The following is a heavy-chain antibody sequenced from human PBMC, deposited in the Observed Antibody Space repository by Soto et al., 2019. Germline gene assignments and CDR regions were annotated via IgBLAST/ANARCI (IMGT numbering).Heavy chain of an antibody. Sequence: EVQLVESGGGLVKPGGSLRLSCAASGFTFSSYSMNWVRQAPGKGLEWVSSISSSSSYIYYADSVKGRFTTSRDNAKNSLYLQMNRLRAEDTAVYYCARVGATVSQWGYYYYYGMDVWGQGTTVTVSS. CDR1: GFTFSSYS. CDR2: ISSSSSYI. J-gene: IGHJ6*02. D-gene: IGHD4-4*01. V-gene: IGHV3-21*01. CDR3: ARVGATVSQWGYYYYYGMDV.